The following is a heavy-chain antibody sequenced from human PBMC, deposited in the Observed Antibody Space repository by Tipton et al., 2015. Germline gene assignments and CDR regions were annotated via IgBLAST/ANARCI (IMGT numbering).Heavy chain of an antibody. D-gene: IGHD2/OR15-2a*01. CDR3: ARDRTSRLASGPYGMDV. V-gene: IGHV4-30-2*01. CDR2: VYHSGAT. J-gene: IGHJ6*02. CDR1: GGSIRSGLFS. Sequence: TLSLTCVVSGGSIRSGLFSWSWIRQPPGKGMEWIGFVYHSGATFYNPSLESRVTISVDGSTKQFFLNMTSVTAADTAVYFCARDRTSRLASGPYGMDVWGQGTTVTVSS.